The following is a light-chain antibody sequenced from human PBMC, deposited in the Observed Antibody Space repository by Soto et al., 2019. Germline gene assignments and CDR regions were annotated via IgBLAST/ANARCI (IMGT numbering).Light chain of an antibody. Sequence: AIQLTQSPSSLSASVGDRVTITCRASQGISSALAWYQQKPGKAPKLLIYDASSLESGVPSRFSGSGSGTDFTLTISSLQPEDFATYYCQQFNSYPHPWTFGHGTKVEIK. CDR3: QQFNSYPHPWT. CDR1: QGISSA. J-gene: IGKJ1*01. CDR2: DAS. V-gene: IGKV1-13*02.